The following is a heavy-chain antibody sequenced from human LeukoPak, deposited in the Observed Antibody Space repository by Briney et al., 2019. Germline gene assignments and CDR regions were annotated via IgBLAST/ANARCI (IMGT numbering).Heavy chain of an antibody. V-gene: IGHV3-7*03. CDR3: AKDSYSSSWYDFDY. CDR2: INQDGSDK. D-gene: IGHD6-13*01. CDR1: GFMFNNYW. Sequence: GGSLRLSCAASGFMFNNYWMTWVRQAPGKGLEWVGNINQDGSDKYYGDSVKGRFTISRDNAKNSLYLQMNSLRAEDTALYYCAKDSYSSSWYDFDYWGQGTLVTASS. J-gene: IGHJ4*02.